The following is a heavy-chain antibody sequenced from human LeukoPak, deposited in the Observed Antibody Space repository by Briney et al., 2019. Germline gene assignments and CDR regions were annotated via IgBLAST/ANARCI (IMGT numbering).Heavy chain of an antibody. CDR2: IYHSGST. J-gene: IGHJ4*02. D-gene: IGHD6-19*01. CDR1: GYSISSGYY. Sequence: PSETLSLTCTVSGYSISSGYYWGWIRQPPGKGLEWIGSIYHSGSTYYNPSLKSRVTISVDTSKNQFSLKLSSVTAADTAVYYCARGQWLGLDYWGQGTLVTVSS. V-gene: IGHV4-38-2*02. CDR3: ARGQWLGLDY.